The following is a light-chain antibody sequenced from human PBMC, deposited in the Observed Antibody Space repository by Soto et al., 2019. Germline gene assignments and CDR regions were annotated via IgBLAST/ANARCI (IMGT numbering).Light chain of an antibody. CDR3: QQYFTTPS. J-gene: IGKJ3*01. V-gene: IGKV4-1*01. CDR1: QSVFYSSNNKNY. Sequence: DIVMTQSPDSLAVSLGERATINCKSSQSVFYSSNNKNYLAWYQQKPGQPPKLLIYWASTRESGVPDRFSGSGSGTDFTLTIISLPAEDVAVYFCQQYFTTPSFGPGTKVAI. CDR2: WAS.